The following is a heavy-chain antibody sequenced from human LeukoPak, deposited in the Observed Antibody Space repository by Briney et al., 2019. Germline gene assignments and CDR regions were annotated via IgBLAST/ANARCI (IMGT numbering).Heavy chain of an antibody. V-gene: IGHV3-74*01. D-gene: IGHD4-23*01. CDR3: AREGNTAVTLGYGMDV. CDR2: INSDGSST. CDR1: GFTFTSYW. Sequence: RGSMRHACAASGFTFTSYWMDWVRQGLGKGLVWVSRINSDGSSTSYADSVKGRFTISRDNAKNTLYLQMNSLRAEDTAVYYCAREGNTAVTLGYGMDVWGQGTTATVSS. J-gene: IGHJ6*02.